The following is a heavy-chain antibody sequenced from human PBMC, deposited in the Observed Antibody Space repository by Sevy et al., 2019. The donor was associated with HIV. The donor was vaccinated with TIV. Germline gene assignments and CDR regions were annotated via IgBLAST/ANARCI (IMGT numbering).Heavy chain of an antibody. CDR1: GGSISSYY. CDR3: ARKEYSSSSFDY. CDR2: IYYSGST. Sequence: SETLSLTCTVSGGSISSYYWSWIRQPPGKGLEWSGYIYYSGSTNYSPSLKSRVTISVDTSKNQFSLKLSSVTAADTAVYYSARKEYSSSSFDYWGQGTLVTVSS. D-gene: IGHD6-6*01. V-gene: IGHV4-59*01. J-gene: IGHJ4*02.